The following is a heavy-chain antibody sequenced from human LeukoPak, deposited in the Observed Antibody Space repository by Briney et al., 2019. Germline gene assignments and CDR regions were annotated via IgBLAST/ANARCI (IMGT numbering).Heavy chain of an antibody. D-gene: IGHD5-24*01. CDR2: INTNTGNP. J-gene: IGHJ5*02. CDR1: GGTFSSYA. V-gene: IGHV7-4-1*02. CDR3: ARDKTWLQDWFDP. Sequence: GASVKVSCKASGGTFSSYAMNWVRQAPGQGLEWMGWINTNTGNPTYAQGFTGRFVFSLDTSVSTAYLQISSLKAEDTAVYYCARDKTWLQDWFDPWGRGTLVTVSS.